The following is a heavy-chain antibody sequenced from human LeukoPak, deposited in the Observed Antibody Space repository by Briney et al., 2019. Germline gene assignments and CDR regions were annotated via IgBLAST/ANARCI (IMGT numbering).Heavy chain of an antibody. V-gene: IGHV4-59*08. CDR3: ARGYYDSSGLTPNNWFDP. Sequence: PSETLSLTCTVSGGSISGHYWTWIRQPPGKGLEWIGQIHYSGRPDYNPSLKSRVTISVDTSKNQFSLKLSSVTAADTAVYYCARGYYDSSGLTPNNWFDPWGQGTLVTVSS. J-gene: IGHJ5*02. CDR2: IHYSGRP. CDR1: GGSISGHY. D-gene: IGHD3-22*01.